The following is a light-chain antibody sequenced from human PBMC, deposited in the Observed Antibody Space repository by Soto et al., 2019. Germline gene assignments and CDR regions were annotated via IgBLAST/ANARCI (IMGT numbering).Light chain of an antibody. CDR3: QQYGPSPLP. J-gene: IGKJ4*02. CDR2: GAS. V-gene: IGKV3-20*01. CDR1: QTVKNNY. Sequence: ETVLTQTQGTLSLSPGEGATLSCRASQTVKNNYLAWYQQRRGLAPRLLVYGASGRATGIPDRFSGSGSGTDFTLTITRLEPEDFAVYYSQQYGPSPLPFGAGLKV.